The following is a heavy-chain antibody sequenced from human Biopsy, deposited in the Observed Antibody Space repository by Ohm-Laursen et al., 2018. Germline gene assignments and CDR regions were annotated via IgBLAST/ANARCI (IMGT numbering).Heavy chain of an antibody. J-gene: IGHJ3*02. CDR1: GFGFYA. CDR2: TSFDGSNK. CDR3: AKDGGQWLGGAFDI. D-gene: IGHD6-19*01. V-gene: IGHV3-30*18. Sequence: SLRLSCTASGFGFYAMHWVRQPPGKGLEWLAVTSFDGSNKFYAESVRGRFTISRDRSRDTLYLQMNRLTNEDTALYYCAKDGGQWLGGAFDIWGHGTMVSVAS.